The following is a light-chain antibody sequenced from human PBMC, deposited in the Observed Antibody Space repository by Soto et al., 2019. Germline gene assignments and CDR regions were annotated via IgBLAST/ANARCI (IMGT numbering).Light chain of an antibody. CDR1: QSVSSSY. CDR3: QQYGSSPGT. CDR2: GAS. V-gene: IGKV3-20*01. Sequence: EIVLSQSPGALCFSPWERATLSVRASQSVSSSYLAWYQQKPGQAPRLLIYGASSRATGIPDRFSGSGSGTDFTLTISRLEPEDFAVYYCQQYGSSPGTFGQGTKVDIK. J-gene: IGKJ1*01.